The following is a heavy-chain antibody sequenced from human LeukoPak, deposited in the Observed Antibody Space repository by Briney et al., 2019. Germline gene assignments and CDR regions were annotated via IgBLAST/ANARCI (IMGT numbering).Heavy chain of an antibody. CDR3: AREPPKLYYDSSGYYFDY. CDR1: GYIFTAYY. Sequence: ASVKVSCKASGYIFTAYYMHWVRQAPGQGLEWMGIINPSGGSTSYAQKFQGRVTMTRDTSTSTVYMELSSLRSEDTAVYYCAREPPKLYYDSSGYYFDYWGQGTLVTVSS. V-gene: IGHV1-46*01. CDR2: INPSGGST. J-gene: IGHJ4*02. D-gene: IGHD3-22*01.